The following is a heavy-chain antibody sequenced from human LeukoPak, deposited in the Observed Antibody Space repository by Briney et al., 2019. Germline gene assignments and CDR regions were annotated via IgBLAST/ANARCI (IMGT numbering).Heavy chain of an antibody. CDR2: ISYDGSNK. CDR3: ARVRDIVAAAGSLDY. D-gene: IGHD6-13*01. Sequence: GGSLRLSCAASGFTFSSYAMHWVRQAPGKGLEWVAVISYDGSNKYYADSVKGRFTISRDNSKNTLYLQMNSLRAEDTAVYYCARVRDIVAAAGSLDYWGQGTLVTVSS. CDR1: GFTFSSYA. J-gene: IGHJ4*02. V-gene: IGHV3-30-3*01.